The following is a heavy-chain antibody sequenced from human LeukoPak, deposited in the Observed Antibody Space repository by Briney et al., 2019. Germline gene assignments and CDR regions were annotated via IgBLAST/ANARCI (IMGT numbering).Heavy chain of an antibody. CDR1: GYTFTSYA. CDR3: AREHYGSGSYDY. Sequence: GASVKVSCKASGYTFTSYAMHWVRQAPGQRLEWMGWINAGNGNTKYSQKFQGRVTITRDTSTSTAYMELSSLRSEDTAVYYCAREHYGSGSYDYWGQGTLVTVSS. J-gene: IGHJ4*02. D-gene: IGHD3-10*01. V-gene: IGHV1-3*01. CDR2: INAGNGNT.